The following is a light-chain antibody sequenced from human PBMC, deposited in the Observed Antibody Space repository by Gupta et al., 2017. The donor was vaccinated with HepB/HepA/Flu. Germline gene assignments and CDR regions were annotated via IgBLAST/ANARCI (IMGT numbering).Light chain of an antibody. CDR1: SSNIGNNY. CDR2: ENN. CDR3: GTWDSSLRGGV. J-gene: IGLJ3*02. V-gene: IGLV1-51*02. Sequence: QSVLTQPTAVSAAPGQKVTISCSGSSSNIGNNYVSWYQQLPGTAPNLLIYENNKRPSGIPDRFSGSKSGTSATLGITGLQTGDEADYYCGTWDSSLRGGVFGGGTKLTVL.